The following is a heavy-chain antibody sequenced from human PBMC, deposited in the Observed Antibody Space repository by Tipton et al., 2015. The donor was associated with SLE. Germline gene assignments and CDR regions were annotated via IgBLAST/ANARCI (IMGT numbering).Heavy chain of an antibody. CDR3: AKGSTVIYYGMDV. V-gene: IGHV3-30*18. CDR2: ISYDGSNK. J-gene: IGHJ6*02. D-gene: IGHD4-11*01. Sequence: SLRLSCAASGFIFSTYGMHWVRQAPGKGLEWVAVISYDGSNKYYADSAKGRFTISRDNSKNTLYLQMNSLRAEDTAVYYCAKGSTVIYYGMDVWGQGTTVTVSS. CDR1: GFIFSTYG.